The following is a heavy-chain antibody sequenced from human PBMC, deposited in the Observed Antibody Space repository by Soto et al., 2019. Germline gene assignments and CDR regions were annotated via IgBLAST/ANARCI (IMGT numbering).Heavy chain of an antibody. CDR3: ARDRGVYDYGDSGSSEFDY. Sequence: EASVKVSCKASGYTFTSYYMHWVRQAPGQGLEWMGIINPSGGSTSYAQKFQGRVTMTRDTSTSTVYMELSSLRSEDTAVYYCARDRGVYDYGDSGSSEFDYWGQGTLVTVS. CDR1: GYTFTSYY. D-gene: IGHD4-17*01. V-gene: IGHV1-46*01. CDR2: INPSGGST. J-gene: IGHJ4*02.